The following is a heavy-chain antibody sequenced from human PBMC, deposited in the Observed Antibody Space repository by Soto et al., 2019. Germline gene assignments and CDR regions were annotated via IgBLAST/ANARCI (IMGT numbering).Heavy chain of an antibody. Sequence: GSLRLSCAASGFTFDDYGMSWARQAPGKGLEWVSGVNWNGGSTGYADSVKGRFTISRDNAKNSLYLQMNSLRAEDTTFYYCVRGASLNFDYWGQGTLVTVSS. CDR1: GFTFDDYG. V-gene: IGHV3-20*04. J-gene: IGHJ4*02. D-gene: IGHD1-26*01. CDR3: VRGASLNFDY. CDR2: VNWNGGST.